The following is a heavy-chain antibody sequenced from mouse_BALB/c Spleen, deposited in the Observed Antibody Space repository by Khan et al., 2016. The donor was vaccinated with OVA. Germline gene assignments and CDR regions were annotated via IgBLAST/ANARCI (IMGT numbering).Heavy chain of an antibody. CDR1: GYTFTDYD. Sequence: QVQLQQSGPELVKPGASVKMSCKAAGYTFTDYDIRWVKQRTGQGLEWIGEIYPGSGSTYYNEKFKGKATLTADKSSNTAYIQLSSLTSEDSAVYFAAKIFYGNSYAMDYWGQGTAVTVSS. D-gene: IGHD2-1*01. CDR2: IYPGSGST. J-gene: IGHJ4*01. CDR3: AKIFYGNSYAMDY. V-gene: IGHV1-77*01.